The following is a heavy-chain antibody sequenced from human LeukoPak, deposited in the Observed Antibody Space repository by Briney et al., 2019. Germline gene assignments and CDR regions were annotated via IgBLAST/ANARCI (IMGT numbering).Heavy chain of an antibody. Sequence: GGSPRLSCAASGFTFSTYSMNWVRQAPGKGLEWVSYISGTSSLIYYADSVKGRFTISRDNAKNSLYLQMNSLRDEDTAVYYCVRGQFFSFDYWGQGTLVTVSS. CDR2: ISGTSSLI. CDR1: GFTFSTYS. D-gene: IGHD3-3*01. V-gene: IGHV3-48*02. J-gene: IGHJ4*02. CDR3: VRGQFFSFDY.